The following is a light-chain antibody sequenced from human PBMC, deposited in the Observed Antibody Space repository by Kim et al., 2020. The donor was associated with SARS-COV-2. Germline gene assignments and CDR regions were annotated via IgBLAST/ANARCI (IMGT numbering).Light chain of an antibody. J-gene: IGLJ2*01. CDR1: SSGLQS. V-gene: IGLV3-21*04. CDR2: SDT. Sequence: APGKTARLTCGENSSGLQSVNWSRQKPGQAPVLVIYSDTDRPSGIPERFSGSNSGNTATLTISRVEAGDEADYYCQVWDTGSDHPIFGGGTQLTVL. CDR3: QVWDTGSDHPI.